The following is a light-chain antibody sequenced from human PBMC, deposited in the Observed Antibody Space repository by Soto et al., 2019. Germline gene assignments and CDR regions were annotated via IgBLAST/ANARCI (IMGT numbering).Light chain of an antibody. J-gene: IGKJ4*01. Sequence: DIQMTQSPSAMSASLGDRVTITCLASQGISNSLAWFQQKPGRVPKRLIYGASTLQSWAPSRFSGSASGAAFTLTISSLQPEDFATYYCLQYNSYPFTFGGGTKVDI. CDR1: QGISNS. CDR3: LQYNSYPFT. V-gene: IGKV1-17*03. CDR2: GAS.